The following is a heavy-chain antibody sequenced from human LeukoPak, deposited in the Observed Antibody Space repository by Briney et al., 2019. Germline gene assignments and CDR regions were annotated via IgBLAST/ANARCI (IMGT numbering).Heavy chain of an antibody. Sequence: GRSLRLSCAASGFTFSSYAMHWVRQAPGKGLEWVAVISYDGSNKYYADSVKGRFTISRDNSKNTLYLQMNSLRAEDTAVYYCAKDRGDMVRGVISWFDPWGQGTLVTVSS. V-gene: IGHV3-30-3*02. J-gene: IGHJ5*02. D-gene: IGHD3-10*01. CDR1: GFTFSSYA. CDR3: AKDRGDMVRGVISWFDP. CDR2: ISYDGSNK.